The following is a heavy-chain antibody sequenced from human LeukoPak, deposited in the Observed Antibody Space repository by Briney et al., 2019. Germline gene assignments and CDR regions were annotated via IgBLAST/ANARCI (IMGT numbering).Heavy chain of an antibody. CDR1: GYTFTSYG. CDR2: ISAYNGNT. J-gene: IGHJ4*02. D-gene: IGHD1-26*01. CDR3: AREIYSGNYYF. V-gene: IGHV1-18*01. Sequence: ASVKVSCKASGYTFTSYGISWVRQAPGQGLEWMGWISAYNGNTNYAQKLQGRVTMTTDTSTSTAYMELRSLKSDDPAVYYCAREIYSGNYYFWGQGTLVTVSS.